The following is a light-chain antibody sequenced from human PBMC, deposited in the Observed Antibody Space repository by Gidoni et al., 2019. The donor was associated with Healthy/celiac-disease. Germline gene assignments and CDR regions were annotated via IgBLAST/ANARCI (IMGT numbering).Light chain of an antibody. CDR3: QQRSNWPPGT. Sequence: EIVLTQSPATLSSSPGERATLSCRASQSVSSYLAWYQQKPGQAPRLLIYDASNRATGSPARFSGSGSGTDFTLTISSREPEDFAVYYCQQRSNWPPGTFXPXTKVDIK. V-gene: IGKV3-11*01. J-gene: IGKJ3*01. CDR1: QSVSSY. CDR2: DAS.